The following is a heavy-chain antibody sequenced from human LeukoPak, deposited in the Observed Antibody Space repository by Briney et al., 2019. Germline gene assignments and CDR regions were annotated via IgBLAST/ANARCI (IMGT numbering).Heavy chain of an antibody. D-gene: IGHD2-15*01. CDR1: GGSMSGSF. CDR3: ARAPGGCGGTCPFDY. J-gene: IGHJ4*02. CDR2: IYSSGRT. Sequence: SETLSLTCTVSGGSMSGSFWSWIRQPAGKGLEWIGRIYSSGRTNYNPSLKGRVTMSLDTSKSQFSLKLTSVTAADRAVYYCARAPGGCGGTCPFDYWGQGTLVTVAS. V-gene: IGHV4-4*07.